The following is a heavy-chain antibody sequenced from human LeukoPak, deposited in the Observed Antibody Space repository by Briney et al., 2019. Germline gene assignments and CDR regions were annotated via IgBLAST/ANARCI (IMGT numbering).Heavy chain of an antibody. CDR1: GDSVSSNSAA. D-gene: IGHD2-2*01. V-gene: IGHV6-1*01. J-gene: IGHJ5*02. CDR2: TYYRSKWYN. CDR3: ATALIVVVPGGITHWFDP. Sequence: SQTLSLTCAISGDSVSSNSAAWNWIRQSPSRGLEWLGRTYYRSKWYNDYAVSVKSRITINPDTSKNQVSLKLTSVTAADTAVYYCATALIVVVPGGITHWFDPWGQGTLVTVSS.